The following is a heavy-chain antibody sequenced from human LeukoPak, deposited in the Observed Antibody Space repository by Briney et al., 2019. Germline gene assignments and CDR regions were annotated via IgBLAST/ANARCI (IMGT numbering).Heavy chain of an antibody. CDR2: INAGNGNT. V-gene: IGHV1-3*01. CDR3: AGSFAFSSGWYLFDY. CDR1: GYTFTSYA. D-gene: IGHD6-19*01. Sequence: ASVKVSCKASGYTFTSYAMHWVRQAPGQRLEWMGWINAGNGNTKYSQKFQGRVTITRDTSASTAYMELSSLRSEDTAVYYCAGSFAFSSGWYLFDYWGQGTLVTVSS. J-gene: IGHJ4*02.